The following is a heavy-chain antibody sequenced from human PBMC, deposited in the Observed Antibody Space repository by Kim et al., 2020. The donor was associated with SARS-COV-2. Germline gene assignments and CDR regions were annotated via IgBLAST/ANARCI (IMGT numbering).Heavy chain of an antibody. D-gene: IGHD2-2*01. J-gene: IGHJ6*02. V-gene: IGHV3-30*07. Sequence: ADSVKGRFTISRDNSKNTLYLQMNSLRAEDTAVYYCAREVVPYYYYGMDVWGQGTTVTVSS. CDR3: AREVVPYYYYGMDV.